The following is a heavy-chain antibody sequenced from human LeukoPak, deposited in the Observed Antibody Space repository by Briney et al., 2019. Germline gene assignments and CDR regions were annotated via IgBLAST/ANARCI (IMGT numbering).Heavy chain of an antibody. CDR2: IKHDGSEK. V-gene: IGHV3-7*01. CDR3: ARNRRCCGEDY. J-gene: IGHJ4*02. D-gene: IGHD2-21*01. Sequence: GGSLRLSCAASGFPFSYWMTWVRQAQGKGLGWVANIKHDGSEKNYVDSVKGRLTISRDNAKNSLYLQMNSLRAEDTAVYYCARNRRCCGEDYWGQGTQVIVSS. CDR1: GFPFSYW.